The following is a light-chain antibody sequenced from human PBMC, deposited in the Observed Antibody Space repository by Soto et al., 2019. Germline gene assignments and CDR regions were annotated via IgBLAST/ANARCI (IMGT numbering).Light chain of an antibody. CDR3: QQRSNWLT. Sequence: IVLTQSPATLSLSTGERATLSCRASPSVTRNLAWYQHKPGQSPRLLIYGGSARATGIPARFSGSGSGTDFTLTISSLEPEDFAVYYCQQRSNWLTFGGGTKVDI. CDR1: PSVTRN. CDR2: GGS. V-gene: IGKV3-11*01. J-gene: IGKJ4*01.